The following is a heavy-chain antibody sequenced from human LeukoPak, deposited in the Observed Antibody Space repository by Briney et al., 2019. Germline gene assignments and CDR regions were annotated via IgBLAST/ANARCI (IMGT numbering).Heavy chain of an antibody. CDR2: ISSSGSTI. Sequence: GGSLRLSCAASGFTFSSYEMNWVRQAPGKGLEWVSYISSSGSTIYYADSVKGRFTISRDNAKNSLYLQMNSLRAEDTAVYYCARDYGRENYYYYGMDVWGQGTTVTVSS. CDR3: ARDYGRENYYYYGMDV. V-gene: IGHV3-48*03. J-gene: IGHJ6*02. D-gene: IGHD3-10*01. CDR1: GFTFSSYE.